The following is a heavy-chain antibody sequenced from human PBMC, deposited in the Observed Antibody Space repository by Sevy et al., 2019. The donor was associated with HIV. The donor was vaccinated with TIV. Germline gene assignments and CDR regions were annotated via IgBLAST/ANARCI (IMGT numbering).Heavy chain of an antibody. J-gene: IGHJ6*02. Sequence: GGSLRLSCAASGFTFSSYWMSWVRQAPGKGLEWVANIKQDGSEKYYVDSVKGRFTISRDNAKNSLYLQMNSLRAEDTAVYYCAREGWGGEDYYGMDVWGQGTTVTVSS. D-gene: IGHD3-16*01. CDR1: GFTFSSYW. CDR3: AREGWGGEDYYGMDV. CDR2: IKQDGSEK. V-gene: IGHV3-7*03.